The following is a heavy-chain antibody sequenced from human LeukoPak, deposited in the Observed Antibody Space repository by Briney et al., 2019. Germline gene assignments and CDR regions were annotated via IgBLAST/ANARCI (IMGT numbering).Heavy chain of an antibody. Sequence: SETLSLTCTVSGVSISSYYWSWIRQPAGKGLEWIGRIHTSGSTNYNPSLKSRVTMSVDTSKNQFSLKLSSVTAADTAAYYCARDTYYYDSSGYYALDYWGQGTLVTVSS. CDR2: IHTSGST. V-gene: IGHV4-4*07. CDR1: GVSISSYY. CDR3: ARDTYYYDSSGYYALDY. D-gene: IGHD3-22*01. J-gene: IGHJ4*02.